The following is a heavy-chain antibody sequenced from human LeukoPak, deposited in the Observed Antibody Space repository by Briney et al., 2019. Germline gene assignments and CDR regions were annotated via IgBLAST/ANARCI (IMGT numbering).Heavy chain of an antibody. J-gene: IGHJ6*02. CDR3: ERWTRFATPLYGMDV. V-gene: IGHV1-18*01. D-gene: IGHD3-16*01. Sequence: GASVKVSCKASGYTFTSYVISWVRPAPGQGGAWVGWISAYNGNTDNTQKLQGRVTMTTDTSTSTDYMELRRLRSDDTAVYYCERWTRFATPLYGMDVWGQGTTVTVPS. CDR1: GYTFTSYV. CDR2: ISAYNGNT.